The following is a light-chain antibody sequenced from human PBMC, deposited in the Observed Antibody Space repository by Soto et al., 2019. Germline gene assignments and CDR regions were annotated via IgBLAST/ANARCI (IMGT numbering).Light chain of an antibody. CDR1: SSNIGNNY. CDR2: DNN. V-gene: IGLV1-51*01. J-gene: IGLJ2*01. Sequence: QSVLTQPPSVSAAPGQKVNISCSGSSSNIGNNYVSWYQQLPGTAPKLLIYDNNKRPSEIPDRFSGSKSGTSATRGITGLQTGDEADYYCGTWDSSLSVVVFGGGTKLNV. CDR3: GTWDSSLSVVV.